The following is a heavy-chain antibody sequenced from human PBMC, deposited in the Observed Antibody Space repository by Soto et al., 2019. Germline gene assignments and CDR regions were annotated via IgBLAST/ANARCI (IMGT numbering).Heavy chain of an antibody. CDR1: GGSISSYY. V-gene: IGHV4-59*04. CDR3: AGSMVRGVNDY. D-gene: IGHD3-10*01. Sequence: PSETLSLTCTVSGGSISSYYWSWIRHPPGKGLEWIGYIYHSGSTYYNPSLKSRVTISVDRSKNQFSLKLSSVTAADTAVYYCAGSMVRGVNDYWGQGTLVTVSS. J-gene: IGHJ4*02. CDR2: IYHSGST.